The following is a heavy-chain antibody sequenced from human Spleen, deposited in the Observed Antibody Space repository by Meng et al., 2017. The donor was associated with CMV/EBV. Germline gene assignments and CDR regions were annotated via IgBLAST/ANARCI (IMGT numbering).Heavy chain of an antibody. V-gene: IGHV3-7*01. J-gene: IGHJ4*02. CDR2: IKQDGSEK. CDR3: AREGDQNRDYNYGPLGY. Sequence: GGSLRLSCGASGFTFRSYWMSWVRQAPGKGLEWVANIKQDGSEKYYVDSVKGRFTISRDNAKNSLHLQMNSLRAADTAVYYCAREGDQNRDYNYGPLGYWGQGALVTVFS. D-gene: IGHD1-1*01. CDR1: GFTFRSYW.